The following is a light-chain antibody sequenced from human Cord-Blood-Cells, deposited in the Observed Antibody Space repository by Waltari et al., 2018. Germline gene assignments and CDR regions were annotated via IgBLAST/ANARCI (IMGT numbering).Light chain of an antibody. CDR1: SSNIGSNY. V-gene: IGLV1-47*01. J-gene: IGLJ2*01. CDR3: AAWDDSLSGVV. Sequence: QSVLTQPPSASGTPGQRVTISCSGSSSNIGSNYLYWYHPLPGTAPKLLIYRNNTRPSGVPDRVSGSKSGTTASLAISGIRSEDEDDYYCAAWDDSLSGVVFGGGTKLTVL. CDR2: RNN.